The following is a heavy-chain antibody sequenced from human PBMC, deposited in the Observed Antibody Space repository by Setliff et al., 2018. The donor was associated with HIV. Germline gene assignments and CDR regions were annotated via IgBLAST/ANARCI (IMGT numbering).Heavy chain of an antibody. CDR2: IHTNTGDT. D-gene: IGHD1-26*01. CDR1: GGTFSSYA. J-gene: IGHJ6*02. Sequence: EASVKVSCKASGGTFSSYAISWVRQAPGQGLAWVGWIHTNTGDTTCTQGFTGRFVFSFDTSFSTAYLQISGLKAEDTAVYYCAARGEQLYFYGMNVWGQGTTVTVSS. V-gene: IGHV7-4-1*02. CDR3: AARGEQLYFYGMNV.